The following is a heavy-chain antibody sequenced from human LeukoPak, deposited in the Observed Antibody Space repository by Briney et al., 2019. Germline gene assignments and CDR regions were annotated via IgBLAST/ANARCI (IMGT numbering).Heavy chain of an antibody. J-gene: IGHJ4*02. CDR1: GFTFSSYS. Sequence: PGGSLRLSCAASGFTFSSYSMNWVRQAPGKGLEWVSSISSSSSYIYYADSVKGRFTISRDNAKNSLYLQMNSLRAEDTAVYYCARGGYDFWSGYYLDYWGQGTLVTVSS. D-gene: IGHD3-3*01. CDR3: ARGGYDFWSGYYLDY. CDR2: ISSSSSYI. V-gene: IGHV3-21*01.